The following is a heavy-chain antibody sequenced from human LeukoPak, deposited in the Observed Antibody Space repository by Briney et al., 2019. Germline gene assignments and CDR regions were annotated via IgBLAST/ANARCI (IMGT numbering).Heavy chain of an antibody. J-gene: IGHJ3*01. V-gene: IGHV3-21*03. CDR3: ARETGFADAFDF. Sequence: GGSLRLACAASGFKFSVYSMNWVRQAAGSGLEWVSRITGTGSQMDDIDYADSVRGRFTISRDNAKDSLFLEMRGLRVEDAGIYFCARETGFADAFDFWGRGTLVAVSS. CDR2: ITGTGSQMDDI. CDR1: GFKFSVYS.